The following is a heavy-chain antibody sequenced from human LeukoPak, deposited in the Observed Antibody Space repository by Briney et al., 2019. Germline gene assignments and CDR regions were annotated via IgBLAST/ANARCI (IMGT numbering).Heavy chain of an antibody. J-gene: IGHJ4*02. CDR3: AKVQWELPGGFDY. Sequence: PGGSLRLSCAASGFTFSSYGMHWVRQTPGKGLEWVAVIWYDGSNKYYAASVKGRFTISRDNSKNTLYLQMNSLRAEDTAVYYCAKVQWELPGGFDYWGQGTLVTVSS. D-gene: IGHD1-26*01. CDR2: IWYDGSNK. V-gene: IGHV3-33*06. CDR1: GFTFSSYG.